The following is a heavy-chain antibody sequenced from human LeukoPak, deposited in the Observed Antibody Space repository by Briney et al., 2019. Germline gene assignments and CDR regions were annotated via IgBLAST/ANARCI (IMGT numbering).Heavy chain of an antibody. CDR1: GGSISSASYY. D-gene: IGHD5-24*01. CDR2: IYYSGNS. J-gene: IGHJ4*02. V-gene: IGHV4-39*07. Sequence: KTSETLSLTCTVSGGSISSASYYWGWIRQPPGKGLEWIGNIYYSGNSYYNPSLKSRVTISVDTSKNQFSLKLSSVTAADTAVYYCARDAIGRDGYNFCFDYWGQGTLVTVSS. CDR3: ARDAIGRDGYNFCFDY.